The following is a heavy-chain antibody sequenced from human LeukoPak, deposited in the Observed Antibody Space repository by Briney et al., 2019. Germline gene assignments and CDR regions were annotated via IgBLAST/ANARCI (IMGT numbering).Heavy chain of an antibody. Sequence: GGSLRLSCAASGFTFSNYGMSWVRQTPGRGLEWVSALIGSGGTTYYADSVKGRFTISRDNSKNTLYLQMNSLRAEDTAVYYCAKRRGLELLYYYYMDVWGKGTTVTVSS. CDR3: AKRRGLELLYYYYMDV. CDR1: GFTFSNYG. D-gene: IGHD1-7*01. CDR2: LIGSGGTT. V-gene: IGHV3-23*01. J-gene: IGHJ6*03.